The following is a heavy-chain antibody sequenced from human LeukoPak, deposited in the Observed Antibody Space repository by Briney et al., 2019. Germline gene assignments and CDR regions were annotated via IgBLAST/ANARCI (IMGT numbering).Heavy chain of an antibody. Sequence: GGSLRLSCAASGFTFSSYAMSWVRQAPGKGLEWVSVISGSGASTYYADSVKGRFTISRDNAKNSLYLQMNSLRAEDTAIYYCGREGVGSYLEYWGQGTLVTASS. CDR1: GFTFSSYA. J-gene: IGHJ1*01. D-gene: IGHD3-16*02. CDR3: GREGVGSYLEY. CDR2: ISGSGAST. V-gene: IGHV3-23*01.